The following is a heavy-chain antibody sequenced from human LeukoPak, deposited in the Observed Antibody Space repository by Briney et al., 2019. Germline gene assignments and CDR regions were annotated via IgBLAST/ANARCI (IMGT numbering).Heavy chain of an antibody. J-gene: IGHJ5*02. V-gene: IGHV3-30*02. Sequence: QPGKSLRLSCAASGFTFSNYGIHWVRQAPGKGLEWVAFIWYDGSNKYYADSVKGRFTISRDNSKNMLYLQMNGLRAEDTAVYYCAKWAESGNYADWFDPWGQGTLVTVSS. CDR1: GFTFSNYG. CDR2: IWYDGSNK. D-gene: IGHD1-26*01. CDR3: AKWAESGNYADWFDP.